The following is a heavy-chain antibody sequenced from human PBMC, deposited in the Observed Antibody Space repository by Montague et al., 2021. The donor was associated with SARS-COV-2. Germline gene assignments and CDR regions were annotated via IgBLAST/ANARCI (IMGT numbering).Heavy chain of an antibody. CDR1: GGSISNSIYY. D-gene: IGHD5-18*01. CDR3: ARPGSGYSYGSGAFDY. J-gene: IGHJ4*02. Sequence: SETLSLTCTVSGGSISNSIYYWDWIRQPPGEGLEWIGSIYYTENTYYSPSLKSRVTISIDTSKNQFSLKLSSVTAADTAVYYCARPGSGYSYGSGAFDYWGQGTLVTVSS. V-gene: IGHV4-39*01. CDR2: IYYTENT.